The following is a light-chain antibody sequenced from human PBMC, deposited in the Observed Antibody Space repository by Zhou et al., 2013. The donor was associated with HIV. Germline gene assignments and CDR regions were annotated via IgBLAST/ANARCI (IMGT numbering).Light chain of an antibody. CDR3: QQSYSLPLT. Sequence: DIQMTQSPASLSASVGDRVTITCRASQNINTYLNWYRQRPGKAPELLIYAASTLQGGVPSRFSGNGSGTDFTLTISTLHPEDLATFYCQQSYSLPLTFGGGTMVEI. CDR1: QNINTY. V-gene: IGKV1-39*01. J-gene: IGKJ4*01. CDR2: AAS.